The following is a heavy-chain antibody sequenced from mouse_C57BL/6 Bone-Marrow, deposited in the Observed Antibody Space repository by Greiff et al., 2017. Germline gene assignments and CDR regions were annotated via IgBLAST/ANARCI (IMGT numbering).Heavy chain of an antibody. CDR3: ARGGWLLRNWFAY. D-gene: IGHD2-3*01. J-gene: IGHJ3*01. CDR1: GYTFTSYW. CDR2: IDPSDSYT. V-gene: IGHV1-69*01. Sequence: QVQLQQPGAELVMPGASVKLSCKASGYTFTSYWMHWVKQRPGQGLEWIGEIDPSDSYTNYNQKFKGKSTLTVDKSSSTAYMQLSSLTSEASAVYYCARGGWLLRNWFAYWGQGTLVTVSA.